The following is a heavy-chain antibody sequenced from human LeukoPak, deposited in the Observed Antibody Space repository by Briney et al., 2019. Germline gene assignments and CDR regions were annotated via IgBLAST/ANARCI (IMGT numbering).Heavy chain of an antibody. CDR3: ARVGVYCSSTSCSFTSWYYFDY. V-gene: IGHV4-30-4*01. Sequence: PSQTLSLTCTVSSGSIDSGRYYWSWIRQPPGKGLEWIGYIYYSGSTDYSPSLKSRVTISVDTSKNQFSLKLSSVTAADTAVYYCARVGVYCSSTSCSFTSWYYFDYWGQGTLVTVSS. D-gene: IGHD2-2*01. J-gene: IGHJ4*02. CDR2: IYYSGST. CDR1: SGSIDSGRYY.